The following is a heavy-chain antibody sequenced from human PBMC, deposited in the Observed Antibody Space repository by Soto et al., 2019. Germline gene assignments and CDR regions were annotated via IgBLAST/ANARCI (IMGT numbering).Heavy chain of an antibody. D-gene: IGHD6-13*01. Sequence: SETLSLTCTVSGDSITSTSYYWGWIRQPSGKGLEWIGCIHYSGSTYYNPSLRSRVTSSVDTSKNQFSLKVSSVTAADTAVYYCARRLFSSTWPSYFDYWGEGTLVTVSS. V-gene: IGHV4-39*01. CDR1: GDSITSTSYY. CDR2: IHYSGST. J-gene: IGHJ4*02. CDR3: ARRLFSSTWPSYFDY.